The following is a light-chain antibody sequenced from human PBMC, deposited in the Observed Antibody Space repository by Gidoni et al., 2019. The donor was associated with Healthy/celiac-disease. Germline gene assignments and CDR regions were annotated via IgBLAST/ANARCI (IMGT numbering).Light chain of an antibody. V-gene: IGLV2-14*01. J-gene: IGLJ2*01. CDR3: SSYTSSSTL. Sequence: SALTQPASVSASPGQSVTISCTGTSSDVGGYNYVSWFQQHPGKAPTLMIHEVSKLPSGLSNRVSGSTSVTTASLTFSGLRAEDEADYYCSSYTSSSTLFGGGTKLTVL. CDR1: SSDVGGYNY. CDR2: EVS.